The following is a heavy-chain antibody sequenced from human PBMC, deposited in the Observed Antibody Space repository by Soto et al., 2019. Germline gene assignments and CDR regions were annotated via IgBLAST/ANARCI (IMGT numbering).Heavy chain of an antibody. Sequence: PGGSLRLSCAASGFTFSSYSMNWVRQAPGKGLEWVSSISSSSSYIYYADSVKGRFTISRDNAKNSLYLQMNSLRAEDTAVYYCASLTTLGSKHYDILTGYYRAPDAFDIWGQGTMGTVSS. J-gene: IGHJ3*02. D-gene: IGHD3-9*01. CDR2: ISSSSSYI. CDR3: ASLTTLGSKHYDILTGYYRAPDAFDI. CDR1: GFTFSSYS. V-gene: IGHV3-21*01.